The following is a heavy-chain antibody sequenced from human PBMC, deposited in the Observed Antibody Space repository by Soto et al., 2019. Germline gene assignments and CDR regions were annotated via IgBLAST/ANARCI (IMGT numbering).Heavy chain of an antibody. CDR2: ISGSGGNT. V-gene: IGHV3-23*01. Sequence: GGSLSLSCVASGFTFSSYAMSWVRQAPGKGLEWVSGISGSGGNTYYPDPVKGRFTSSRDNSKNTLFLQMSSLRAEDTAVYYCAKDLLHRSGSYGNYFDYWGQGTLVTVSS. D-gene: IGHD3-10*01. J-gene: IGHJ4*02. CDR3: AKDLLHRSGSYGNYFDY. CDR1: GFTFSSYA.